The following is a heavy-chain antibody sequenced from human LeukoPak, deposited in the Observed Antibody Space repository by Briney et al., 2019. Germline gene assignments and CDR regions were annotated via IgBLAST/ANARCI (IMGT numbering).Heavy chain of an antibody. CDR3: VKLLGFTSSWYSTDYYSNMDV. Sequence: GVSLRLSCSASGFTFSSYAMHWVRQAPGKGLEYVSAINSDGENTYYADSVKDRFTISRNNPKNTLYLQMTSVRNEDTAVYYCVKLLGFTSSWYSTDYYSNMDVWGKGTTVPVSS. CDR2: INSDGENT. V-gene: IGHV3-64D*06. CDR1: GFTFSSYA. D-gene: IGHD6-13*01. J-gene: IGHJ6*04.